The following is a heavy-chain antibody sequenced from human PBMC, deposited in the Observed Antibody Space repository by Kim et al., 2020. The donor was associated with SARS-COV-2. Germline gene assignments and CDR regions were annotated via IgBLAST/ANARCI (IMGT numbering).Heavy chain of an antibody. CDR3: TGGWYGVFDI. Sequence: GGSLRLSCITSGFTFRDYAMSWFRQAPGKGLEWVGFIRSESYGGTSEYAASVKGRFTISRDDSKSIAYLQMNSLKTEDTAVYSCTGGWYGVFDIWGQGTVVTVSS. D-gene: IGHD6-19*01. CDR1: GFTFRDYA. CDR2: IRSESYGGTS. J-gene: IGHJ3*02. V-gene: IGHV3-49*03.